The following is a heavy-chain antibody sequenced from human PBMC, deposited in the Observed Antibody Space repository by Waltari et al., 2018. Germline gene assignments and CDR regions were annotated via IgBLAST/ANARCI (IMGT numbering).Heavy chain of an antibody. CDR2: IKQSGSS. J-gene: IGHJ4*02. CDR1: GGSFSGYY. Sequence: QVQLQQWGAGLLKPSETLSLTCAVYGGSFSGYYWSWIRQPPGKGLEWIGEIKQSGSSNYNPSLKIRVTISVDTSKNQFSLKLSSVTAADTAVYYCARVRGWGARYYDSSGYPILYWGQGTLVTVSS. CDR3: ARVRGWGARYYDSSGYPILY. V-gene: IGHV4-34*01. D-gene: IGHD3-22*01.